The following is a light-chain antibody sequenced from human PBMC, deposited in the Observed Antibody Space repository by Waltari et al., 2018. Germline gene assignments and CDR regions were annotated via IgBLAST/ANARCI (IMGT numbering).Light chain of an antibody. J-gene: IGLJ3*02. CDR3: CSYAGSYTWV. CDR1: SSDVGNYNL. CDR2: DDT. V-gene: IGLV2-23*01. Sequence: QSALTQPASVSGSPGQSITISCTGTSSDVGNYNLVSWYQQYPGKAPKVMMYDDTRRPSGVSDRFSGSKSGNTASLTISGVQAEDEADYYCCSYAGSYTWVFGGGTKLTVL.